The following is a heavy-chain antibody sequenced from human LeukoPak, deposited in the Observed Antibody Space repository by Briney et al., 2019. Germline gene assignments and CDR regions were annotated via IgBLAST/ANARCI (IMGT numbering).Heavy chain of an antibody. CDR2: ISSSSSCI. J-gene: IGHJ4*02. CDR1: GFTFSSYW. V-gene: IGHV3-21*01. CDR3: ARDLEDGVGATY. D-gene: IGHD1-26*01. Sequence: GGSLRLSCAASGFTFSSYWMSWVRQAPGKGLEWVSSISSSSSCIYYADSVKGRFTISRDNAKNSLYLQMNSLRAEDTAVYYCARDLEDGVGATYWGQGTLVTVSS.